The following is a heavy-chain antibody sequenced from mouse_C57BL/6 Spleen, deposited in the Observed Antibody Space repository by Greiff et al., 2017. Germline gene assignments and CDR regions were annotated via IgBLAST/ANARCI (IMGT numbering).Heavy chain of an antibody. CDR3: ARRITTVVATRAMDY. CDR2: IDPSDSYT. Sequence: QVQLQQSGAELVKPGASVKLSCKASGYTFTSYWMQWVKQRPGQGLEWIGEIDPSDSYTNYNQKFKGKATLTVDTSSSTAYMQLISLTSEDSAVYYCARRITTVVATRAMDYWGQGTSVTVSS. J-gene: IGHJ4*01. CDR1: GYTFTSYW. D-gene: IGHD1-1*01. V-gene: IGHV1-50*01.